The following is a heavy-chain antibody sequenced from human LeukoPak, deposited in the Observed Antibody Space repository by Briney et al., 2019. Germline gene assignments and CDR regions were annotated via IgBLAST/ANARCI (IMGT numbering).Heavy chain of an antibody. V-gene: IGHV3-48*03. Sequence: GGSLRLSCAASGFTFSRYEMNWVRQAPGEGLERGSYISSSGSTIYYAGSVKGRFTISRDNAKNSLYLQMNSLRAEDTAVYYCARDGAWQIDGSGSFDYWGQGTLVTVSS. J-gene: IGHJ4*02. CDR2: ISSSGSTI. D-gene: IGHD3-10*01. CDR1: GFTFSRYE. CDR3: ARDGAWQIDGSGSFDY.